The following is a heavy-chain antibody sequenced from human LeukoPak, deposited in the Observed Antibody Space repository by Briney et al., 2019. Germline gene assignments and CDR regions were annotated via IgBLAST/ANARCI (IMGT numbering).Heavy chain of an antibody. CDR3: ARGGVVDYYYYMDV. CDR1: GGTFSSYA. CDR2: IIPIFGTA. V-gene: IGHV1-69*05. Sequence: SVKVSCKASGGTFSSYAISWVRQAPGHGLEWMGWIIPIFGTANYAQKLQGRVTITTDQYRSTAYMELSRLRSEDTAVYYCARGGVVDYYYYMDVWGKGTTVSVSS. J-gene: IGHJ6*03.